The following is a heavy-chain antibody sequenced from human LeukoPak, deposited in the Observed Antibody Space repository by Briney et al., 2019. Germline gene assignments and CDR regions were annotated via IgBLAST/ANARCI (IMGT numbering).Heavy chain of an antibody. V-gene: IGHV4-39*01. Sequence: PSETLSLTCTVSRGSISSSAYYWGWIRQSPGKGLEWIGSIYYSGSTYYNPSLESRVTMSVDTSKNQFSLKLSSVTAADTAMYFCATVLLSSGGYCSSTSCSPFDCWGQGTLVTVSS. J-gene: IGHJ4*02. CDR3: ATVLLSSGGYCSSTSCSPFDC. CDR2: IYYSGST. D-gene: IGHD2-2*01. CDR1: RGSISSSAYY.